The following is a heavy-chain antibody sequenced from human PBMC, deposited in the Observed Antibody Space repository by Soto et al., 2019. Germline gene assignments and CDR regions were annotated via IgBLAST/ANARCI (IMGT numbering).Heavy chain of an antibody. CDR2: ISSDGTTT. D-gene: IGHD3-10*01. V-gene: IGHV3-11*01. CDR3: AGDAHYYSSDF. CDR1: GFTFSHHY. J-gene: IGHJ4*02. Sequence: QVQLVESGGGLVEPGGSLRLSCAASGFTFSHHYMTWVRQAPGKGLEWISKISSDGTTTHYADSVKGRFTVSRDNAKNSVYLQMNSLRAGDTAVYYCAGDAHYYSSDFWGQGTLVTVSS.